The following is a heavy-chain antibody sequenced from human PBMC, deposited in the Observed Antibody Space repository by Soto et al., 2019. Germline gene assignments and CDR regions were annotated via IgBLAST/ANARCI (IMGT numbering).Heavy chain of an antibody. J-gene: IGHJ4*02. CDR1: GGTFSSYT. Sequence: QVQLVQSGAEVKKPGSSVKVSCKASGGTFSSYTISWVRQAPGQGLEWMGRIIPILGIANYAQKFQGRVTITADKSTSTAYMELSSLISEDTAVYYCARGGSYATNRAEYYFDYWGQGTLVTVSS. CDR3: ARGGSYATNRAEYYFDY. V-gene: IGHV1-69*02. CDR2: IIPILGIA. D-gene: IGHD2-15*01.